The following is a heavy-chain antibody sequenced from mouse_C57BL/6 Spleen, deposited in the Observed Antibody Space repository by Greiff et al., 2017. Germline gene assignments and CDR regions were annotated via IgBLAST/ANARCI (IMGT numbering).Heavy chain of an antibody. CDR2: IDPSDSET. J-gene: IGHJ2*01. D-gene: IGHD1-1*01. Sequence: QVQLQQPGAELVRPGSSVKLSCKASGYTFTSYWMHWVKQRPIQGLEWIGNIDPSDSETHYNQKFKDKATLTVDKSSSTAYMQLSSLTSEDSAVYYCARGGTVVVDSFDYWGQGTTLTVSS. CDR3: ARGGTVVVDSFDY. V-gene: IGHV1-52*01. CDR1: GYTFTSYW.